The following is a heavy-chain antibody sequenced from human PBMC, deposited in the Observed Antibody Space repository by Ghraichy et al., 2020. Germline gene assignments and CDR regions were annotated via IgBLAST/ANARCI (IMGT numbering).Heavy chain of an antibody. J-gene: IGHJ4*02. CDR1: GGSFSGYY. CDR3: ARFVSGTARPRPAIRYFDY. V-gene: IGHV4-34*01. Sequence: SETLSLTCAVYGGSFSGYYWSWIRQPPGKGLEWIGEINHSGSTNYNPSLKSRVTISVDTSKNQFSLKLSSVTAADTAVYYCARFVSGTARPRPAIRYFDYWGQGTLVTVSS. D-gene: IGHD3-10*01. CDR2: INHSGST.